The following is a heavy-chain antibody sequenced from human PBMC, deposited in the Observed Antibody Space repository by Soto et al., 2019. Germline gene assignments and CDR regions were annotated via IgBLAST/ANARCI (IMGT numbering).Heavy chain of an antibody. J-gene: IGHJ4*02. CDR3: ARGLLRYFDWLPSYYFDY. Sequence: ASVKVSCKASGYTFTSYGISWVRQAPGQGLEWMGWISAYNGNTNYAQKLQGRVTMTTDTSTSTAYMELRSLRSDDTAVYYCARGLLRYFDWLPSYYFDYWGQGTLVTVSS. CDR2: ISAYNGNT. CDR1: GYTFTSYG. D-gene: IGHD3-9*01. V-gene: IGHV1-18*01.